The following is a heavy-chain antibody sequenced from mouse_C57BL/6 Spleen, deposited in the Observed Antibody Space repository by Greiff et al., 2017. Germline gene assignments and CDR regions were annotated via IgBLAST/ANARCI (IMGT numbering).Heavy chain of an antibody. D-gene: IGHD1-1*01. Sequence: EVKLVESGGDLVKPGGSLKLSCAASGFTFSSYGMSWVRQTPDKRLEWVATISSCGSYTYYPDSVKGRFTISRDNAKNTLYLQRSSLTSEDTAMYYCARATTVVEYYFDYWGQGTTLTVSS. J-gene: IGHJ2*01. CDR2: ISSCGSYT. CDR1: GFTFSSYG. V-gene: IGHV5-6*01. CDR3: ARATTVVEYYFDY.